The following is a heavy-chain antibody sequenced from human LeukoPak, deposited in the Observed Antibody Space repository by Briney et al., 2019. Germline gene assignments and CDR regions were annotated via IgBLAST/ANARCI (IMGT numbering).Heavy chain of an antibody. Sequence: GGSLRLSCAASGFTFRDYTMNWVRQAPGKGLEWGSAISKSGTYIKYADSVKGRFTVSRDNAKNSLFLQMNSLRVEDTAVYYCAREVVIVVEPAANTIDYWGQGTRVTDSS. V-gene: IGHV3-21*01. D-gene: IGHD2-2*01. CDR2: ISKSGTYI. CDR1: GFTFRDYT. CDR3: AREVVIVVEPAANTIDY. J-gene: IGHJ4*02.